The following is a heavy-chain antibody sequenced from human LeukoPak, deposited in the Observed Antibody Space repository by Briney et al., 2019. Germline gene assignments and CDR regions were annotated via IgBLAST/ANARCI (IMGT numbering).Heavy chain of an antibody. J-gene: IGHJ4*02. D-gene: IGHD3-9*01. V-gene: IGHV4-59*01. Sequence: KPSETLSLTCAVYGGSFSSYYWSWIRQPPGKGLEWIGYIYYSGSTNYNPSLKSRVTISVDTSKNQFSLKLSSVTAADTAVYYCARHYEIKNRYYFDYWGQGTLVTVSS. CDR3: ARHYEIKNRYYFDY. CDR1: GGSFSSYY. CDR2: IYYSGST.